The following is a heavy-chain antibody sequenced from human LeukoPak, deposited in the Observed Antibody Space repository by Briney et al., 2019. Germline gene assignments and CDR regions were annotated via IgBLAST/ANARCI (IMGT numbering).Heavy chain of an antibody. D-gene: IGHD2-2*02. CDR3: ARDSLWLFDIVVVPAAIGIDV. Sequence: GRSLRLSCAASGFTFDDYAMHWVRQAPGKGLEWVSGISWNSGSIGYADSVKGRFTISRDNAKNSLYLQMNSLRAEDTAVYYCARDSLWLFDIVVVPAAIGIDVWGQGTTVTVSS. J-gene: IGHJ6*02. CDR1: GFTFDDYA. V-gene: IGHV3-9*01. CDR2: ISWNSGSI.